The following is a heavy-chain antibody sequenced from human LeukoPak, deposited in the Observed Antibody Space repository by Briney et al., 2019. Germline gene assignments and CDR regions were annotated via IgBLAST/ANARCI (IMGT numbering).Heavy chain of an antibody. CDR1: GGTFSSYT. CDR3: APESIGWYGSGY. D-gene: IGHD6-19*01. J-gene: IGHJ4*02. Sequence: EASVKVSCKASGGTFSSYTISWVRQAPGQGLEWMGRIIPILGIANYAQKFQGRVTITADKSSSTAYMELSSLRSEDTAVYYCAPESIGWYGSGYWGQGTLVTVSS. CDR2: IIPILGIA. V-gene: IGHV1-69*02.